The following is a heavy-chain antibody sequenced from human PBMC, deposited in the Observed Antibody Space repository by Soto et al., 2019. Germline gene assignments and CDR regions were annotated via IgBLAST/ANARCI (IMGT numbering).Heavy chain of an antibody. CDR1: GFSLSTSGVG. CDR3: AHRRGLRYFDWPGTLDY. J-gene: IGHJ4*02. D-gene: IGHD3-9*01. CDR2: IYWDDDK. Sequence: SGPTLVNPTQTLTLTCTFSGFSLSTSGVGVGWIRQPPGKALEWLALIYWDDDKRYSPSLKSRLTITKDTSKNQVVLTMTNMDPVDTATYYCAHRRGLRYFDWPGTLDYWGQGTLVTVSS. V-gene: IGHV2-5*02.